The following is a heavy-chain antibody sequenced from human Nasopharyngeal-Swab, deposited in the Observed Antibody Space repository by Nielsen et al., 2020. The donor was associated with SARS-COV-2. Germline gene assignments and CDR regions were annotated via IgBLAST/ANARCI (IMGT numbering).Heavy chain of an antibody. J-gene: IGHJ4*02. D-gene: IGHD2-2*02. V-gene: IGHV3-48*02. CDR2: ISSSSSTI. CDR3: ARDAIVVVPAAIQY. Sequence: VRQAPGKGLEWVSYISSSSSTIYYADSVKGRFTISRDNAKNSLYLQMNSLRDKDTAVYYCARDAIVVVPAAIQYWGQGTLVTVSS.